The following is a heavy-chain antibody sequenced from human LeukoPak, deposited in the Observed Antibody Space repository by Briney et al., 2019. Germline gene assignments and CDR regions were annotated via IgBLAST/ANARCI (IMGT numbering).Heavy chain of an antibody. D-gene: IGHD2-2*02. CDR1: GGTFSSYA. J-gene: IGHJ4*02. CDR3: ASGIVVVPAAIHYFDY. CDR2: IIPIFGTA. V-gene: IGHV1-69*13. Sequence: ASVKVSCKASGGTFSSYAISWVRQAPGQGLEWMGGIIPIFGTANYAQKFQGRVTITADESTSTAYMELSSLRSEDTAVYYCASGIVVVPAAIHYFDYWGQGTLVTVSS.